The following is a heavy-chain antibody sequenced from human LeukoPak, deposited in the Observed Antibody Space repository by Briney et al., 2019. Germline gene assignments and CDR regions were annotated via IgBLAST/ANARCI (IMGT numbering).Heavy chain of an antibody. D-gene: IGHD3-22*01. CDR1: GFTFSSYS. CDR3: ARGGLYYYDSSGYYLFDY. V-gene: IGHV3-21*01. J-gene: IGHJ4*02. Sequence: PGGSLRLSCAASGFTFSSYSMNWVRQAPGKGLEWVPSISSSSSYIYYADSVKGRFTISRDNAKNSLYLQMNSLRAEDTAVYYCARGGLYYYDSSGYYLFDYWGQGTLVTVSS. CDR2: ISSSSSYI.